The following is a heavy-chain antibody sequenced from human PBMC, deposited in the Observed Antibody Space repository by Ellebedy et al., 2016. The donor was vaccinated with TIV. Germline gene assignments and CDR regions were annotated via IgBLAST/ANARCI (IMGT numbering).Heavy chain of an antibody. CDR2: LTPLNGNP. D-gene: IGHD6-13*01. J-gene: IGHJ2*01. CDR3: SRLAAGGVRYFDV. V-gene: IGHV1-18*01. Sequence: AASVKVSCKASGVTFSGNAFSWARQAPGQGLEWMGWLTPLNGNPHYAQKFQGRVTMTSDTSTTTAYLELRSLRSDDTAVYYCSRLAAGGVRYFDVWGRGTLVTVSS. CDR1: GVTFSGNA.